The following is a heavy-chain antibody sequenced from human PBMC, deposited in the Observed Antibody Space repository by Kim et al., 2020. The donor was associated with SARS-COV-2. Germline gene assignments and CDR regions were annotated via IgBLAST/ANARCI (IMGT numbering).Heavy chain of an antibody. J-gene: IGHJ1*01. CDR2: LGGNGIRT. Sequence: GGSLRLSCAASGFSFSSYAMNWVRQAPGKGLEWVSGLGGNGIRTYYADSVRGRFTTSRDNSKNTLFLQMNNLRAEDTAIYYCAKRATTGRPGVEELWGQG. D-gene: IGHD3-16*01. CDR1: GFSFSSYA. V-gene: IGHV3-23*01. CDR3: AKRATTGRPGVEEL.